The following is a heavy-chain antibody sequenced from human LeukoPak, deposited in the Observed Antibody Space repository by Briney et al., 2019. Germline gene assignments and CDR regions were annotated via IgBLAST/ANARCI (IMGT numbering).Heavy chain of an antibody. Sequence: GGSLRLSCAASGFSFSTYGMHWVRRAPGKGLEWVAVIWYDGSNKFYADSVKGRFTISKDISKNTLYLQMNSLRAEDTAVYYCARVRVPTEYYYYTMDVWGQGTTVTVSS. V-gene: IGHV3-33*01. CDR1: GFSFSTYG. CDR2: IWYDGSNK. CDR3: ARVRVPTEYYYYTMDV. D-gene: IGHD4-17*01. J-gene: IGHJ6*02.